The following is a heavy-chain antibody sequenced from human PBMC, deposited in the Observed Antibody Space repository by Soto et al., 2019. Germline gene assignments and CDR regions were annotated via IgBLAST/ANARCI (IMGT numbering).Heavy chain of an antibody. J-gene: IGHJ4*02. CDR2: IYPGDSDT. CDR1: GYSFTSYW. CDR3: ARLKRDGYNYSPLYY. V-gene: IGHV5-51*03. D-gene: IGHD5-12*01. Sequence: EVQLVQSGAEVKKPGESLKICCKGSGYSFTSYWIGWVRQMPGKGLEWMGIIYPGDSDTRYSPSFQGQVTISADKSISTAYLQWSSLKASDTAMYYCARLKRDGYNYSPLYYWGQGTLVTVSS.